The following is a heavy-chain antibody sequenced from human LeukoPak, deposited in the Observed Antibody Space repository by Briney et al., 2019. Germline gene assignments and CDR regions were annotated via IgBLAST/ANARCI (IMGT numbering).Heavy chain of an antibody. CDR3: ARVTMIVHDAFDI. Sequence: GGSRRLSWAASGFTVSSNYMSWVRQAPGKRLEWVSVIYSGGSTYYADSVKGRFTISRDNSKNTLYLQMNSLRAEDTAVYYCARVTMIVHDAFDIWGQGTMVTVSS. CDR1: GFTVSSNY. V-gene: IGHV3-66*01. CDR2: IYSGGST. J-gene: IGHJ3*02. D-gene: IGHD3-22*01.